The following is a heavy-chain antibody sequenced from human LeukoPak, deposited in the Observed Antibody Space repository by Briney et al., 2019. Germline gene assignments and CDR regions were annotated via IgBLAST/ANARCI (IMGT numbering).Heavy chain of an antibody. CDR1: GGSIGSGGYY. V-gene: IGHV4-31*03. CDR2: IYYSGSP. D-gene: IGHD2-15*01. Sequence: SETLSLTCTVSGGSIGSGGYYSSWIRQHPGKGLGWLGYIYYSGSPYSNPSFKARVTLSVDTSKNHFSLKLTSLKPTARACYSCATQLGYGSGGSCYDYWSQGTLVTVSS. CDR3: ATQLGYGSGGSCYDY. J-gene: IGHJ4*02.